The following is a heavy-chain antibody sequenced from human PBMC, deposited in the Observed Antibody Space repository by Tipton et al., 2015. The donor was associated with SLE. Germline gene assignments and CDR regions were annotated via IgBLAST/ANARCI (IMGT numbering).Heavy chain of an antibody. D-gene: IGHD3-10*01. CDR3: ARGRGGLLLWSLDAFDI. J-gene: IGHJ3*02. CDR1: GGSISSHY. Sequence: TLSLTCTVSGGSISSHYWSWIRQPPGKGLEWIGYIYYSGSTNYNPSLKSRVTISVDTSKNQFSLKLSSVTAADTAVYYCARGRGGLLLWSLDAFDIWGQGTMVTVSS. V-gene: IGHV4-59*11. CDR2: IYYSGST.